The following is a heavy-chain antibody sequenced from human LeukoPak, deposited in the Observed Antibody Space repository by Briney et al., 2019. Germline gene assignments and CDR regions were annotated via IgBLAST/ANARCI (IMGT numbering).Heavy chain of an antibody. V-gene: IGHV3-21*04. Sequence: GGSLRLSCAASGFTFSTYIMDWVRQTPGKGLEWVSSIGTSTSYIYYADSVKGRFTISRDNAKNSLYLEMNSLRAEDTALYYCAKGGRITMIRGVENFDYWGQGTLVTVSS. CDR2: IGTSTSYI. CDR3: AKGGRITMIRGVENFDY. D-gene: IGHD3-10*01. CDR1: GFTFSTYI. J-gene: IGHJ4*02.